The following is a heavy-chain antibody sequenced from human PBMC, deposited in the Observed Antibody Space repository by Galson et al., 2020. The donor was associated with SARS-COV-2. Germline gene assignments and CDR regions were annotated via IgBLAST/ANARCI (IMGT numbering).Heavy chain of an antibody. CDR3: AKERQWLGYYMDV. D-gene: IGHD6-19*01. V-gene: IGHV3-23*01. CDR1: GFTIHTLA. CDR2: IRVNVNT. Sequence: GGSLRLSCEAFGFTIHTLAMNWVRQAPGKGLKWVAGIRVNVNTYYTESVKGPFTISSDTSTNTVYLQMNDLRAEDTAFYYCAKERQWLGYYMDVWGKGITVTVSS. J-gene: IGHJ6*03.